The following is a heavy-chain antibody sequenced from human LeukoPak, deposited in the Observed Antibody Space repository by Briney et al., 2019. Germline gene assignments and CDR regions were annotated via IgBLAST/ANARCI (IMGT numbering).Heavy chain of an antibody. D-gene: IGHD5-24*01. CDR3: VRAMAPLDTFNYQYAMDV. CDR2: MNPNSGNT. J-gene: IGHJ6*02. Sequence: ASVKVSRKASGYSFNNYDINWVRQAPGQGLEWMGWMNPNSGNTGYAQKFQGRFTLTRETFISTAYMELSSLRSDDTAVYYCVRAMAPLDTFNYQYAMDVWGQGTMVTVSS. CDR1: GYSFNNYD. V-gene: IGHV1-8*01.